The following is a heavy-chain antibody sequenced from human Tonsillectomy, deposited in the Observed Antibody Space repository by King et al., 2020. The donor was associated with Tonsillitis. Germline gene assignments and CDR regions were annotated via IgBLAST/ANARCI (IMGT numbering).Heavy chain of an antibody. CDR2: INWSGSST. CDR1: GFTFDDNG. V-gene: IGHV3-20*04. Sequence: HLEESGGGVVRPGGSLRLSCAASGFTFDDNGMSWVRQARGKGLQWVSGINWSGSSTGYADSVEGRFTISRDNAKNSLYLQMNRLRAEDTALYYCARVGSKQWLVPDYFDYWGQGTLVTVPS. D-gene: IGHD6-19*01. CDR3: ARVGSKQWLVPDYFDY. J-gene: IGHJ4*02.